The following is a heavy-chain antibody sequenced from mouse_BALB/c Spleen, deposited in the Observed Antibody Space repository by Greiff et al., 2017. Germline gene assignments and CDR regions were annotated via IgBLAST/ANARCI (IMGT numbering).Heavy chain of an antibody. CDR2: IYPGSGST. D-gene: IGHD1-2*01. V-gene: IGHV1-55*01. CDR3: ARKGYGYAFAY. Sequence: QVQLKQPGAELVKPGTSVKLSCKASGYNFTSYWINWVKLRPGQGLEWIGDIYPGSGSTNYNEKFKSKATLTVDTSSSTAYMQLSSLASEDSALYYCARKGYGYAFAYWGQGTLVTVSA. CDR1: GYNFTSYW. J-gene: IGHJ3*01.